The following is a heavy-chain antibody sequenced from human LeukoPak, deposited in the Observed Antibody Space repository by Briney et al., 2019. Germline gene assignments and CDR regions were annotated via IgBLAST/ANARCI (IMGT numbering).Heavy chain of an antibody. D-gene: IGHD2-15*01. CDR1: GFTFSSYC. CDR2: ISSSSSYI. CDR3: ARGSYRSGGSCSYYYYGMDV. V-gene: IGHV3-21*01. Sequence: GGCLRLSCAAAGFTFSSYCMNWVRQAPGKGLEWVSSISSSSSYIYYADSVKGRFTISRDNAKNSLYLQINSLRAEDTAVYYCARGSYRSGGSCSYYYYGMDVRGEGTTVTVSS. J-gene: IGHJ6*01.